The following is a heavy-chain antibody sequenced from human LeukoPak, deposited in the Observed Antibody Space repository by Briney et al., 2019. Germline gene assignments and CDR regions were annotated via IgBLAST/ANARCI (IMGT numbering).Heavy chain of an antibody. CDR3: ARDLGATIFDFDY. V-gene: IGHV3-48*01. CDR1: GFTFSTYT. CDR2: ISSIGSTI. J-gene: IGHJ4*02. Sequence: PGGSLRLSCAASGFTFSTYTMNWVRQAPGKGLEWVSSISSIGSTIYYADSVKGRFTISRDNAKNSLYLQMNSLRVEDTAVYYCARDLGATIFDFDYRGQGTLVTVSS. D-gene: IGHD1-26*01.